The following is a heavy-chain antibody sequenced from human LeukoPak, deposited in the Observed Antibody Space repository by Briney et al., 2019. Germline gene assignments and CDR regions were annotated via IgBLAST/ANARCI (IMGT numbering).Heavy chain of an antibody. CDR1: GYTFTGYY. J-gene: IGHJ6*03. D-gene: IGHD4-17*01. Sequence: ASVKVSYKASGYTFTGYYMHWVRQAPGQGLEWMGWINSNSGGTNYAQKFQGRVTMTRDTSISTAYMELSRLRSDDTAVYYCARIGGATVTTFRPYYYYMDVWGKGTTVTVSS. V-gene: IGHV1-2*02. CDR2: INSNSGGT. CDR3: ARIGGATVTTFRPYYYYMDV.